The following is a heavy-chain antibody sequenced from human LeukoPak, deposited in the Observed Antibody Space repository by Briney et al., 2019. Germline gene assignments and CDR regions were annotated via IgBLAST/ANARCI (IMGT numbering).Heavy chain of an antibody. Sequence: GGSLRLSCAASGFTFSDYFMSWVRQAPGKGLEWLSYINGRGTYIDYAESLKGRITISRDNAQNSLYLQMNSLRVEDAAVYYCARSGREATEIDYWGQGTLVTVSS. CDR2: INGRGTYI. J-gene: IGHJ4*02. CDR3: ARSGREATEIDY. CDR1: GFTFSDYF. V-gene: IGHV3-11*06. D-gene: IGHD1-1*01.